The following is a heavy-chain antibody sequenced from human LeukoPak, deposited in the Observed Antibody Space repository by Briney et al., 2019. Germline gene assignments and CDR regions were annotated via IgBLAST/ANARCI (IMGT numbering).Heavy chain of an antibody. CDR3: ARSRWRPTAFDI. CDR1: GFTFSSYA. CDR2: ISYDGSNK. V-gene: IGHV3-30-3*01. J-gene: IGHJ3*02. Sequence: GGSLRLSCAASGFTFSSYAMHWVRQAPGKGLEWVAVISYDGSNKYYADSVKGRFTISRDNSKNTLYLQMNSLRAEDTAVYYCARSRWRPTAFDIWGQGTMVTVSS. D-gene: IGHD4-23*01.